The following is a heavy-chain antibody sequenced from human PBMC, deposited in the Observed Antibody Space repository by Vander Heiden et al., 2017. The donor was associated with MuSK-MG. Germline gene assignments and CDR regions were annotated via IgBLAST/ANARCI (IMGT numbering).Heavy chain of an antibody. CDR1: GFTFSSYF. CDR3: VRDKDGYNY. D-gene: IGHD5-18*01. V-gene: IGHV3-74*01. Sequence: EVQLVASGGGLVQPGGSLRLSCAASGFTFSSYFMHWVRQAPGKGLVGVSRIHTDGSTTNYADSVKGRFTISRDNGKNTLYLQMNSLRAEDTALYYCVRDKDGYNYWGQGTLVTVAS. J-gene: IGHJ4*02. CDR2: IHTDGSTT.